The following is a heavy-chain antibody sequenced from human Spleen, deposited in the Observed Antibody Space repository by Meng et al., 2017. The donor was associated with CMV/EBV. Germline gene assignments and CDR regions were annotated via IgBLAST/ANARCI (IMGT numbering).Heavy chain of an antibody. J-gene: IGHJ6*02. CDR3: ARDNTHYDILTGYYLLRTYYYGMDV. V-gene: IGHV1-18*01. CDR2: ISAYNGNT. CDR1: GYTFTSYG. Sequence: ASVKVSCKASGYTFTSYGISWVRQAPGQGLEWMGWISAYNGNTNYAQKLQGRVTMTTDTSTSTAYMELRSLRSDDTAVYYCARDNTHYDILTGYYLLRTYYYGMDVWGQGTTVTVSS. D-gene: IGHD3-9*01.